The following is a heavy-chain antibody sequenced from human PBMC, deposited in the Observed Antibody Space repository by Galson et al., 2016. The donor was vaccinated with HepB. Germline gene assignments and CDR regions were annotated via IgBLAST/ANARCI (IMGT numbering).Heavy chain of an antibody. D-gene: IGHD2-15*01. Sequence: SLRLSCAASGFTVSSNYMSWVRQAPGKGLEWVSVIYSGGSTYYADSVKGRFTISRDKSKNTLYLQMNSLRAEDTAVYYCAREKGYCSGGSCENWFDPWGQGTLVTVSS. CDR2: IYSGGST. V-gene: IGHV3-53*01. CDR1: GFTVSSNY. J-gene: IGHJ5*02. CDR3: AREKGYCSGGSCENWFDP.